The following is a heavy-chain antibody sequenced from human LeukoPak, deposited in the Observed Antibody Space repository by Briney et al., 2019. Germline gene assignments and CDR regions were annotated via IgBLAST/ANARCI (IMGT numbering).Heavy chain of an antibody. CDR2: ISYDGSNK. CDR3: AKGSIVGATLCYFDY. CDR1: GFTVSSYG. J-gene: IGHJ4*02. D-gene: IGHD1-26*01. Sequence: GGSLRLSCAASGFTVSSYGMHWVRQAPGKGLEWVAVISYDGSNKYYADSVKGRFTISRDNSKNTLYLQMNSLRAEDTAVYYCAKGSIVGATLCYFDYWGQGTLVTVSS. V-gene: IGHV3-30*18.